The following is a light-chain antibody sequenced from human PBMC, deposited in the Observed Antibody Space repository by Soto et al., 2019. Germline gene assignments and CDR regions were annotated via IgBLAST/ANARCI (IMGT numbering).Light chain of an antibody. CDR2: GAS. CDR1: PSVSSN. CDR3: QLYKDWPHT. V-gene: IGKV3-15*01. Sequence: ELVTTQSPATLSVSPGERATVSCRASPSVSSNLAWYQQRPGQAHRLLIFGASTRATGFPARFSGSGSGTEFTLTIRSLQSEDFAVYYCQLYKDWPHTVGQGAKL. J-gene: IGKJ1*01.